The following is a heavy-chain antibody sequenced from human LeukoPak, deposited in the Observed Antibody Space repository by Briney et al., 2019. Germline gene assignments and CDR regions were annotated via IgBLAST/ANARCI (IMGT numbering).Heavy chain of an antibody. J-gene: IGHJ4*02. V-gene: IGHV1-69*04. CDR2: IMPLFGIP. CDR3: ARGEYCTGGSCYGKGHFDY. CDR1: GTTFTRYA. D-gene: IGHD2-15*01. Sequence: GASVRVSCKASGTTFTRYAINWVRQAPGQGLEWMGRIMPLFGIPNYAQKFQGRATITLDTSTSTGYMELTGLKSEDTAVYYCARGEYCTGGSCYGKGHFDYWGQGTLVTVSS.